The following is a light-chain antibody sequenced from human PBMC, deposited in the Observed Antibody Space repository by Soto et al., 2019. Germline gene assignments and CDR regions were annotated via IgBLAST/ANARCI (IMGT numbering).Light chain of an antibody. CDR2: DVT. Sequence: QSALTQPRSVSGSPGQSVTISCTGSSSDVGGYNHVSWYQQHPGKAPKLMIYDVTKRPSGVPDRFSGSKSGNTASLTISGLQAEDEADYYCCSYAGIYSFVFGTGTKLTVL. CDR1: SSDVGGYNH. J-gene: IGLJ1*01. CDR3: CSYAGIYSFV. V-gene: IGLV2-11*01.